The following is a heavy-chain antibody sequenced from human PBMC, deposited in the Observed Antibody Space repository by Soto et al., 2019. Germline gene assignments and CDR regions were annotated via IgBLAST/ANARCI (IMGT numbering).Heavy chain of an antibody. Sequence: QVQLQQWGAGLLKPSETLSLTCAIYGGSFKHYYWSWIRQPPGKGLEWIGEINHSGSTNYNPSLKSRVTISVDTSKNQFSLKLTSVTAADTAVYYCARTYSSGWYRGTGWFDPWGQGTLVTVS. V-gene: IGHV4-34*01. J-gene: IGHJ5*02. D-gene: IGHD6-19*01. CDR1: GGSFKHYY. CDR3: ARTYSSGWYRGTGWFDP. CDR2: INHSGST.